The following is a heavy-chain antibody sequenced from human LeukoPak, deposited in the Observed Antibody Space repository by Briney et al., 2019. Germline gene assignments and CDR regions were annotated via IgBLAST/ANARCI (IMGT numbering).Heavy chain of an antibody. CDR1: GGSISSGDYY. J-gene: IGHJ4*02. D-gene: IGHD5-24*01. CDR2: IYYSGTT. CDR3: ARDEGRDGYNSGIFDC. Sequence: SETLSLTCTVSGGSISSGDYYWSWIRQSPGKGLEWIGHIYYSGTTYYNPSLRNRLATSIHTSRNQFYLKLNSVTAADTAVYYCARDEGRDGYNSGIFDCWGQGTLVTVSS. V-gene: IGHV4-30-4*01.